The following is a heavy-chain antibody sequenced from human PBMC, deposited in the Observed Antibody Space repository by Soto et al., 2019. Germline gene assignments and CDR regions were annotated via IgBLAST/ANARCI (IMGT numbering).Heavy chain of an antibody. CDR2: ISAYNGDT. D-gene: IGHD6-19*01. CDR3: SRSMPYSIGWEPSDY. Sequence: ASVKVSCKTSGYTFTSYGINWVRQAPGQGLEWVGWISAYNGDTNYAQKFQGRVTVTTDTSTTTAYMDLRSLRSDDTAVYYCSRSMPYSIGWEPSDYWGQGALVTVSS. V-gene: IGHV1-18*01. CDR1: GYTFTSYG. J-gene: IGHJ4*02.